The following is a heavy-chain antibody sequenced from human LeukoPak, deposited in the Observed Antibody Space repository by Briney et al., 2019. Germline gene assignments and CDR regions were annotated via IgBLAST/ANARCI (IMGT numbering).Heavy chain of an antibody. CDR2: INHSGST. V-gene: IGHV4-34*01. CDR3: ARGRYYYDSSGYCY. Sequence: SETLPLTCAVYGGSFSGYYWSWIRQPPGKGLEWIGEINHSGSTNYNPSLKSRVTISVDTSKNQFSLKLSSVTAADTAVYYCARGRYYYDSSGYCYWGQGTLVTVSS. D-gene: IGHD3-22*01. CDR1: GGSFSGYY. J-gene: IGHJ4*02.